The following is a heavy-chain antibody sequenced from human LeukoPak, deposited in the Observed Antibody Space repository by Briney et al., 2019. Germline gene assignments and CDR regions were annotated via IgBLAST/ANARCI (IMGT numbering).Heavy chain of an antibody. CDR3: AVIVVVITPDAFDI. CDR2: INPNSGGT. D-gene: IGHD3-22*01. J-gene: IGHJ3*02. Sequence: GASVKVSCKASGYTFTGYYMHWVRQAPGQGLEWMGWINPNSGGTNYAQKFQGRVTMTRDTSISTAYMELSRLRSDDTAVYYCAVIVVVITPDAFDIWGQGTMVTVSS. V-gene: IGHV1-2*02. CDR1: GYTFTGYY.